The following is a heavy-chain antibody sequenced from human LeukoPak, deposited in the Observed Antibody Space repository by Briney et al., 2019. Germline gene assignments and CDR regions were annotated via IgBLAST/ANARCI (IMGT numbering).Heavy chain of an antibody. V-gene: IGHV4-39*01. D-gene: IGHD3-16*02. CDR2: IYYSGST. CDR1: GGSISSSSYY. Sequence: PSETLSLTCTVSGGSISSSSYYWGWIRQPPGKGLEWIGSIYYSGSTYYNPSLKSRVTISVDTSKNQFSLKLSSVTAADTAVYYCASSEITFGGVIVSWGQGTLVTVSS. J-gene: IGHJ5*02. CDR3: ASSEITFGGVIVS.